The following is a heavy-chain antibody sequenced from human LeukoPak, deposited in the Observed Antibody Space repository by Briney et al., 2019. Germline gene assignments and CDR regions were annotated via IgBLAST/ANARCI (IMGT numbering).Heavy chain of an antibody. V-gene: IGHV1-2*02. CDR3: ARAAAAGVDY. CDR1: GYTFTSYD. CDR2: INPNSGGT. D-gene: IGHD6-13*01. J-gene: IGHJ4*02. Sequence: ASVKVSCKASGYTFTSYDINWVRQATGQGLEWMGWINPNSGGTNYAQKFQGRVTMTRDTSISTAYMELSRLRSDDTAVYYCARAAAAGVDYWGQGTLVTVSS.